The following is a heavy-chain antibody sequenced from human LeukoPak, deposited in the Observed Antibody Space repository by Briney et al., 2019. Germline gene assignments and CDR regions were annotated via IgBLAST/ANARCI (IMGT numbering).Heavy chain of an antibody. V-gene: IGHV3-30*02. CDR1: GFTFSIYG. CDR3: AKDGAAAGTPPLFDY. Sequence: GGSLRLSCAASGFTFSIYGMHWVRQAPGKGLEWVAFIRYDGSNKYYADSVKGRFTISRDNSKNTLYLQMNSLRAEDTAVYYCAKDGAAAGTPPLFDYWGQGTLVTVSS. J-gene: IGHJ4*02. D-gene: IGHD6-13*01. CDR2: IRYDGSNK.